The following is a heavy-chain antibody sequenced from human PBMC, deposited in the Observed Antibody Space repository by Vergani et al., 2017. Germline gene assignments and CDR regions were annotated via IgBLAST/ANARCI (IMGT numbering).Heavy chain of an antibody. CDR2: VNQDGSEK. V-gene: IGHV3-7*01. CDR3: VRVPLIKRGSGNYGINNYHGMDV. J-gene: IGHJ6*02. CDR1: GFISSSYW. D-gene: IGHD3-10*01. Sequence: EGQLVESGGDWVQRGGSLRLSCAASGFISSSYWMSWVRQAPGKGLEWGANVNQDGSEKYYVDSVRGRFTISRDNAKISIYLQMNSLRAEDTAVYFCVRVPLIKRGSGNYGINNYHGMDVWGQGTTVIVSS.